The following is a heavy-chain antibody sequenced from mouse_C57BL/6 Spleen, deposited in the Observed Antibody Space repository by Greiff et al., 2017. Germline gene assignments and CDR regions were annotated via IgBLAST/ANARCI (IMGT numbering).Heavy chain of an antibody. J-gene: IGHJ2*01. D-gene: IGHD2-5*01. CDR2: IAPNSGGT. V-gene: IGHV1-72*01. CDR1: GYTFTSYW. CDR3: EKSGNSNYYLDY. Sequence: VQLQQSGAELAQPGASVKLSCKASGYTFTSYWMHWVKQTPGRGLEWIGRIAPNSGGTKYNEKFTSKTTLTVDKPSSTAYMQLNSLTSEDSAVYYCEKSGNSNYYLDYWGQGTTLTVSS.